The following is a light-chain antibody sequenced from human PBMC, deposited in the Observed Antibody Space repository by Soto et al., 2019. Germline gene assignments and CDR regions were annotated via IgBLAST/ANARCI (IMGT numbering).Light chain of an antibody. Sequence: QSVLTLPASVSGSPGHSITIYCTGTSSDIGTYKYVSCFQHHPGQAPKLIFFQVSNRPAGISYRFYGFKSANADYLTISGVQPEDEADYHCSSYTTIKNVVFGGENKLTVL. V-gene: IGLV2-14*01. J-gene: IGLJ2*01. CDR2: QVS. CDR1: SSDIGTYKY. CDR3: SSYTTIKNVV.